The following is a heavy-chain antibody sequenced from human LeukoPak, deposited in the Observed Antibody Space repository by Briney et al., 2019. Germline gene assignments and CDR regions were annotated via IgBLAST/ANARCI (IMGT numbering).Heavy chain of an antibody. D-gene: IGHD2-2*01. CDR1: GFTFSSYS. CDR3: AREVGYCSSTSCYFDY. J-gene: IGHJ4*02. Sequence: GGPLRLSCAASGFTFSSYSMNWVRQAPGKGLEWVSSISSSSSYIYYADSVKGRFTISRDNAKNSLYLQMNSLRAEDTAVYYCAREVGYCSSTSCYFDYWGQGTLVTVSS. CDR2: ISSSSSYI. V-gene: IGHV3-21*01.